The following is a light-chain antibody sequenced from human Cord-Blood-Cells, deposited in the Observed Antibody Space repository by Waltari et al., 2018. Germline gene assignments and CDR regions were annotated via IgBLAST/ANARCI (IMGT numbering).Light chain of an antibody. CDR3: QQYGSSPWT. CDR1: QSVSSSY. J-gene: IGKJ1*01. Sequence: EIGLTQSPGTLSLSPWERATLPCRASQSVSSSYLAWYQQKPGPAPRLLIYGASSRATGIPDRFSGSGSGTDFTLTISRLAPEDFAVYYCQQYGSSPWTFGQGTKVEIK. V-gene: IGKV3-20*01. CDR2: GAS.